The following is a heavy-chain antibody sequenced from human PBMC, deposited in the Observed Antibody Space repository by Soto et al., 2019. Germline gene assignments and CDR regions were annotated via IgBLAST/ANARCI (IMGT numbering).Heavy chain of an antibody. J-gene: IGHJ3*02. D-gene: IGHD3-10*01. V-gene: IGHV5-51*01. CDR2: IYPGDSDT. CDR1: GYSFTSYW. Sequence: PGESLRSSCKGSGYSFTSYWIGWVRQMPGKGLEWMGIIYPGDSDTRYSPSFQGQVTISADKSISTAYLQWSSLKASDTAMYYCARHGRELLWFGEFLATESDAFDIWGQGTMVTVSS. CDR3: ARHGRELLWFGEFLATESDAFDI.